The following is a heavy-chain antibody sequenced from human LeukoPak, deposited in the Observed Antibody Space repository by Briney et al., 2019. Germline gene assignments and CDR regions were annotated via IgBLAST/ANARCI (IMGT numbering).Heavy chain of an antibody. V-gene: IGHV3-7*01. J-gene: IGHJ4*02. CDR3: VRGCGRASCPYFFDS. D-gene: IGHD2-2*01. CDR2: IRQDGSEK. Sequence: GGSLRLSCAASGFTFSTYWMSWVRQAPGKGPEWVATIRQDGSEKHYVDSVKGRFPISRDNAKNSLYLQMNSLTVEDTAVYYCVRGCGRASCPYFFDSWGQGTLVTVS. CDR1: GFTFSTYW.